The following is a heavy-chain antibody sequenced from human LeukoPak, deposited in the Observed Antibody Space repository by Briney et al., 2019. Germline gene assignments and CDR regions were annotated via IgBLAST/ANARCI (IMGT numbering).Heavy chain of an antibody. CDR2: ISGSGGST. Sequence: GGSLRLSCAASGFTFSSYAMSWVRQAPGKGLEWVSAISGSGGSTYYADSVKGRFTISRDNSKNTLYLQMNSLRAEDTAVYYCAKKQSGAGWRWQQLKPPADYWGQGPLVTVSS. V-gene: IGHV3-23*01. CDR1: GFTFSSYA. D-gene: IGHD5-24*01. CDR3: AKKQSGAGWRWQQLKPPADY. J-gene: IGHJ4*02.